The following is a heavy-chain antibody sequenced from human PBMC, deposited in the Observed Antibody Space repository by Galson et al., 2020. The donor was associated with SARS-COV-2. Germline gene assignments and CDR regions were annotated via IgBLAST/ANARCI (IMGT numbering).Heavy chain of an antibody. CDR2: IYPGDSDT. J-gene: IGHJ4*02. CDR3: AVYHYYGSGIYYNYYFVY. CDR1: GYSFTSYW. V-gene: IGHV5-51*01. Sequence: HGESPKISCKGSGYSFTSYWIGWVRQMPGKGLEWMGIIYPGDSDTRYSPSFQGQVTIPADKSISTAYLQWGSLKASDTAMYYCAVYHYYGSGIYYNYYFVYWGQGTLVTVSS. D-gene: IGHD3-10*01.